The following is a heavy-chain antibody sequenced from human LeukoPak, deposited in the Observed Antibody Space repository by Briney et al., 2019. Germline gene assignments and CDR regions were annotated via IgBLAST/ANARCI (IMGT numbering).Heavy chain of an antibody. CDR2: MNPNSGNT. V-gene: IGHV1-8*03. D-gene: IGHD2-2*01. CDR1: GYTFTSYD. CDR3: ARVRYTVGYCSSTSCYGPPDY. Sequence: GASVKVSCKASGYTFTSYDINWVRQAPGQGLDLMGWMNPNSGNTSYAQKFQGRVTSTRNTLISTAYMELNSLRSEDTAVYYCARVRYTVGYCSSTSCYGPPDYWGQGTLVTVSS. J-gene: IGHJ4*02.